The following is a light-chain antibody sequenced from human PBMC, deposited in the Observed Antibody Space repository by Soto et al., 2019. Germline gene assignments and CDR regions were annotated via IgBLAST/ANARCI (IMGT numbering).Light chain of an antibody. CDR3: QQYYSYPRT. J-gene: IGKJ3*01. CDR2: AAS. Sequence: AIRMTQSPSSLSASTGDRVTITCRASQGISSYLAWYQQKPGKAPKLLIYAASTLQSGVPSRFSGSGSGTDFTLTISCLQSEVFATYYCQQYYSYPRTFGPGTKVDIK. V-gene: IGKV1-8*01. CDR1: QGISSY.